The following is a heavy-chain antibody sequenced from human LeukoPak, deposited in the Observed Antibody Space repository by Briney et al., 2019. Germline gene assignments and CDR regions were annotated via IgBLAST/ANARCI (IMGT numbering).Heavy chain of an antibody. CDR2: INHGGGT. D-gene: IGHD4-17*01. Sequence: SETLSLTCAVYGGSFSDYFWNWIRQPPGKGLEWIGEINHGGGTRYNPSLKSRATISVDTSKNQFSLKLTSVTAADTAVYFCAYGDFKNWFDPWGQGILVTVSS. V-gene: IGHV4-34*01. CDR3: AYGDFKNWFDP. J-gene: IGHJ5*02. CDR1: GGSFSDYF.